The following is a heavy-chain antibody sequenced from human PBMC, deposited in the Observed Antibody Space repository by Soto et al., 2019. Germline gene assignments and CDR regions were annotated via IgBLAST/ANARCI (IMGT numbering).Heavy chain of an antibody. D-gene: IGHD6-19*01. J-gene: IGHJ5*02. Sequence: EVQLVESGGGLVKPGGSLRLSCAASGFTFSSYSMNWVRQAPGKGLEWVSSISSSSSYIYYADSVKGRFTISRDNAKNSRYLQMNSVRAEDTAVYYCARELSQWLVHLGWFDPWGQGTLVTVSS. CDR2: ISSSSSYI. CDR3: ARELSQWLVHLGWFDP. V-gene: IGHV3-21*01. CDR1: GFTFSSYS.